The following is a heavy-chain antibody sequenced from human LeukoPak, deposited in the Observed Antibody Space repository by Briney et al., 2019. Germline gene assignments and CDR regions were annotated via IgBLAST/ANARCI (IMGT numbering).Heavy chain of an antibody. D-gene: IGHD2-15*01. CDR3: ARALSGCGGTCPSDH. J-gene: IGHJ5*02. V-gene: IGHV4-4*07. Sequence: PSETLSLTCTVSGGSISGYFWSWIRQPAGKGLEWIGRIHDNGDSNQNPSLKSRITMALDTSTNQVSLKLTSVTAADTAVYYCARALSGCGGTCPSDHWGPGTLVTVSS. CDR1: GGSISGYF. CDR2: IHDNGDS.